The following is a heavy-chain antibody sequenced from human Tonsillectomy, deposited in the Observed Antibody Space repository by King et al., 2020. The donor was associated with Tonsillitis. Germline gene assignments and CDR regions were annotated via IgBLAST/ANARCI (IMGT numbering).Heavy chain of an antibody. V-gene: IGHV4-61*02. CDR2: VYTSETI. CDR1: GGSISIENYS. D-gene: IGHD2-2*01. J-gene: IGHJ6*04. CDR3: AAMPGTTAFNSPPHLDV. Sequence: LQLQESGPGLVKPPQTLSLTCTVSGGSISIENYSWNWVRQPAGKGLEWIGRVYTSETIDYNPSLKSRASISLNAPKNQFSLSLTSVTAADTAVYFCAAMPGTTAFNSPPHLDVWGKGTTVTVSS.